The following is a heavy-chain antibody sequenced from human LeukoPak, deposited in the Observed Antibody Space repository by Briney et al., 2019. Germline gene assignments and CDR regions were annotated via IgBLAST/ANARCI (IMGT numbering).Heavy chain of an antibody. J-gene: IGHJ4*02. Sequence: GESLRLSCAASGFTFRNYWMSWVRQAPGKGLEWVANIKDDGSVKNHVDSLKGRFSISRDNARNSLYLQISSLRAEDTAVYYCAREVVATASAFDCWGQGTLVTVSS. CDR1: GFTFRNYW. CDR3: AREVVATASAFDC. V-gene: IGHV3-7*03. CDR2: IKDDGSVK. D-gene: IGHD2-21*01.